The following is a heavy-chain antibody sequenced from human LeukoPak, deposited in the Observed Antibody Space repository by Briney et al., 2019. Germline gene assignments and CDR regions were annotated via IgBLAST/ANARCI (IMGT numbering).Heavy chain of an antibody. CDR1: GFTFSSYA. CDR3: AKDGNYYGSGSPNWFDP. D-gene: IGHD3-10*01. V-gene: IGHV3-30*04. J-gene: IGHJ5*02. CDR2: ISYDGSNK. Sequence: PGGSLRLSCAASGFTFSSYAMHWVRQAPGKGLEWVAVISYDGSNKYYADSVKGRFTISRDNSKNTLYLQMNSLRAEDTAVYYCAKDGNYYGSGSPNWFDPWGQGTLVTVSS.